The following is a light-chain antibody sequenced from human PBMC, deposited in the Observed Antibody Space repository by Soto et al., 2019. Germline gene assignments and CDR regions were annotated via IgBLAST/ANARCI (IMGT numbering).Light chain of an antibody. Sequence: EIVLTQSPGTLSLSLGERATLSCRASQSVSSSNLAWYQQKPGQAPRLLIYGASSRATGIPDRFSGSGSGNNFTSTINRPEPEDFAVYYCQQYGSTPLTFGGGTKVEIK. J-gene: IGKJ4*01. V-gene: IGKV3-20*01. CDR2: GAS. CDR3: QQYGSTPLT. CDR1: QSVSSSN.